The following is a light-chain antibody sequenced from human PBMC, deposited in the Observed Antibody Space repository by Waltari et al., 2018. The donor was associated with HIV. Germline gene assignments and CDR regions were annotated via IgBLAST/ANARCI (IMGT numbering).Light chain of an antibody. V-gene: IGKV4-1*01. Sequence: DIVMTQSPDSLAVSLGERATINCKSSKSVLYSYNNNNYLAWYQQKPGQSPRLLIHWASTRASGVPDRFSGGGSGTEFTLTISSLQAEDVAVYYCQQYYNRWTFGQGTKVEIK. CDR2: WAS. CDR1: KSVLYSYNNNNY. J-gene: IGKJ1*01. CDR3: QQYYNRWT.